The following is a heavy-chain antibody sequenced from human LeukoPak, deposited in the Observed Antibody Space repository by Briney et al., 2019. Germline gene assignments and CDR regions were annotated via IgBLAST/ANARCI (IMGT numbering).Heavy chain of an antibody. CDR3: ASENWYDYVGRLDY. D-gene: IGHD4-17*01. CDR2: IYYSGST. Sequence: SETLSLTCTVSGGSISSGDYYRSWIRQPPGKGLEWLGYIYYSGSTYYNPSLKSRVTISVDTSKNQFSLKLSSVTAADTAVYYCASENWYDYVGRLDYWGQGTLVTVSS. CDR1: GGSISSGDYY. V-gene: IGHV4-30-4*01. J-gene: IGHJ4*02.